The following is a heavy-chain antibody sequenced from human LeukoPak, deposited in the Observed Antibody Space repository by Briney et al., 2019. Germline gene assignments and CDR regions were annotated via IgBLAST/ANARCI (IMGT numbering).Heavy chain of an antibody. J-gene: IGHJ4*02. CDR3: ATSSEGGYSYGSDIDY. V-gene: IGHV1-2*06. CDR1: GYTFTSYA. CDR2: INPNSGGT. Sequence: ASVKVSCKAPGYTFTSYAISWVRQAPGQGLECMGRINPNSGGTNYAQKFQGRVTMTRDTSISTAYMELSRLRSDDTAVYYCATSSEGGYSYGSDIDYWGQGTLVTVSS. D-gene: IGHD5-18*01.